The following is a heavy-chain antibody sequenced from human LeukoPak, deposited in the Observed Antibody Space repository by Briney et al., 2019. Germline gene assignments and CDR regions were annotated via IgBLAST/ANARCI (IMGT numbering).Heavy chain of an antibody. CDR1: GFTFSSYW. Sequence: GGSLKLSCAASGFTFSSYWMSWVRQAPGKGLEWVANIKQDGSEKYYVDSVKGRFTISRDNAKNSLYLQMNSLRAEDTAVYYCARGQGYYGSGSYKFDPWGQGTLVTVSS. D-gene: IGHD3-10*01. CDR3: ARGQGYYGSGSYKFDP. CDR2: IKQDGSEK. V-gene: IGHV3-7*01. J-gene: IGHJ5*02.